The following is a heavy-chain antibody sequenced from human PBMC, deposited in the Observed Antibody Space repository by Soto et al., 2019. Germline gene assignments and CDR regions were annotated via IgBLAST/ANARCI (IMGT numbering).Heavy chain of an antibody. D-gene: IGHD3-3*01. J-gene: IGHJ6*02. Sequence: SVKVSCKASGGTFSSYAVRLVRQAPGQGLEWMGGIIPIFGTANYAQKFQGRVTITADESTSTAYMELSSLRSEDTAVYYCASLSITVFGVVTRGMDVWGQGTTVTVSS. CDR2: IIPIFGTA. CDR1: GGTFSSYA. CDR3: ASLSITVFGVVTRGMDV. V-gene: IGHV1-69*13.